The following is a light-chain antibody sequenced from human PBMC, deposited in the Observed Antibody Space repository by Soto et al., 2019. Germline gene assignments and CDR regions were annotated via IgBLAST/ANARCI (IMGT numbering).Light chain of an antibody. CDR3: QQYDKWFSIT. V-gene: IGKV3-20*01. CDR1: QSVSSRY. Sequence: ETMMTQSPDTLSVSLGERATLSCRASQSVSSRYLAWYQQKPGQAPRLLIYGASSRATGIPDRFSGSGSGTEFTLTISRLEPEDFAVYYCQQYDKWFSITFGQGTRLEIK. J-gene: IGKJ5*01. CDR2: GAS.